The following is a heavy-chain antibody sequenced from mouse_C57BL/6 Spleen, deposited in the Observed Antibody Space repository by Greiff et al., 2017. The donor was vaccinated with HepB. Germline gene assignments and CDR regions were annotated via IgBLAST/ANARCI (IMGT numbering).Heavy chain of an antibody. J-gene: IGHJ2*01. CDR3: ARQYDYSNYFDY. CDR1: GFTFSSYG. CDR2: ISSGGSYT. V-gene: IGHV5-6*01. D-gene: IGHD2-4*01. Sequence: EVMLVESGGDLVKPGGSLKLSCAASGFTFSSYGMSWVRQTPDKRLEWVATISSGGSYTYYTDNVKGRDTISKNNAKNTLYLQMSSLKSEDTAMYYCARQYDYSNYFDYWGQGTTLTVSS.